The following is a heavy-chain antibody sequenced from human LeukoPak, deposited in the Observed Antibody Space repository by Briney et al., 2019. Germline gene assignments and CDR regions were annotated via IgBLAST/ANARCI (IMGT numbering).Heavy chain of an antibody. Sequence: SETLSLTCAVYGGSFSGYYWSWIRQPPGKGLEWIGEINHRGSTNYNPSLKSRVTISVDTSKNQFSLKLSSVTAADTAVYYCARAPIQDYWGQGTLVTVSS. V-gene: IGHV4-34*01. CDR2: INHRGST. J-gene: IGHJ4*02. CDR3: ARAPIQDY. CDR1: GGSFSGYY.